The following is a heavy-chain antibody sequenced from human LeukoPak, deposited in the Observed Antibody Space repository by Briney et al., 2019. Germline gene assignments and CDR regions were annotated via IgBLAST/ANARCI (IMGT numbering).Heavy chain of an antibody. J-gene: IGHJ4*02. CDR2: INPKSGVT. CDR3: AREGDVIVPPATILRY. Sequence: GASVKVSCRASGFTFTSYYVHWVRQAPGQGLEWMGWINPKSGVTNVSQKFQGRVTMTRDTSTSTAYMELSRLGSDDTAVYYCAREGDVIVPPATILRYWGQGTLVTVSS. V-gene: IGHV1-2*02. CDR1: GFTFTSYY. D-gene: IGHD2-2*01.